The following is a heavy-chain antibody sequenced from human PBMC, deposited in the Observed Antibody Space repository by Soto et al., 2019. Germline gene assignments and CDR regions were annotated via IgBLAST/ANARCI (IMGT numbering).Heavy chain of an antibody. D-gene: IGHD3-10*01. J-gene: IGHJ5*02. CDR2: IYYSGST. CDR1: GGSISSYY. CDR3: ARLLFGAANWFDP. Sequence: SETLSLTCTVSGGSISSYYWSWIRLPPGKGLEWIGYIYYSGSTNYNPSLKSRVTISVDTSKNQFSLKLISVTAADTAVYYCARLLFGAANWFDPWGQGTLVTVSS. V-gene: IGHV4-59*01.